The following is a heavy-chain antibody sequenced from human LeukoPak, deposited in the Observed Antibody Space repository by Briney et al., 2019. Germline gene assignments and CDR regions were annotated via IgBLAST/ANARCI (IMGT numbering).Heavy chain of an antibody. V-gene: IGHV7-4-1*02. D-gene: IGHD1-1*01. CDR3: ARVSWFPGTSYYYMDV. J-gene: IGHJ6*03. CDR2: ISTNTANP. Sequence: ASVKVSCKASGYTITNFGMNWVRQAPGQGLEWMGWISTNTANPTYAQGFTGRFVFSLDTSVSTAYLQISSLKAEDTAVYYCARVSWFPGTSYYYMDVWGKGTTVTVSS. CDR1: GYTITNFG.